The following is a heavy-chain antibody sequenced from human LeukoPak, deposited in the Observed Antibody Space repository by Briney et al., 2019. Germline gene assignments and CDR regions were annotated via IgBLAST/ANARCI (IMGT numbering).Heavy chain of an antibody. J-gene: IGHJ4*02. Sequence: PSETLSLTCTVSGASISSSAFYWGWIRQPPGKGLEWIGNIYYGGSTYYNPSLESRVTISEDTSKNQFSLKLSSVTAADTALYCCARTSCSGDTCYHQGLFDSWGQGTLVTVSS. CDR1: GASISSSAFY. CDR2: IYYGGST. CDR3: ARTSCSGDTCYHQGLFDS. D-gene: IGHD2-15*01. V-gene: IGHV4-39*01.